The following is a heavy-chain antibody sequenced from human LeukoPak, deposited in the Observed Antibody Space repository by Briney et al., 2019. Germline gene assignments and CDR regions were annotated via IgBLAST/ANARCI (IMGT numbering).Heavy chain of an antibody. D-gene: IGHD2-2*01. V-gene: IGHV5-51*01. CDR2: IYPGDSDT. CDR3: ARRWYCSSTSCTDAFDI. Sequence: GESLKISFKGSGYSFTSYWIGWVRQMPGKGLEWMGIIYPGDSDTRYSPSFQGQVTISADKSIGTAYLQWSSLKASDTAMYYCARRWYCSSTSCTDAFDIWGQGTMVTVSS. CDR1: GYSFTSYW. J-gene: IGHJ3*02.